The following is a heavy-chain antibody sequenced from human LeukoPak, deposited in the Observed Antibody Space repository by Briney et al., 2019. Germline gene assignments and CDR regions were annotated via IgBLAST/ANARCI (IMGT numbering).Heavy chain of an antibody. CDR1: GFAFDEHG. Sequence: RGSLRLSCTASGFAFDEHGMSWVRQVPGKGLEWDSGINWSGGSTGYADPLRGRFTISRDNAKNSLYLQMDSLRAEDTALYYCARAPITSPFYFDYCGQGTLVTVSS. CDR2: INWSGGST. J-gene: IGHJ4*02. D-gene: IGHD2-2*01. V-gene: IGHV3-20*04. CDR3: ARAPITSPFYFDY.